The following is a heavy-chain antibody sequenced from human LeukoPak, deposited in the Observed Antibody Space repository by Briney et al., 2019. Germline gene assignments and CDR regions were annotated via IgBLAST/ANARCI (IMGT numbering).Heavy chain of an antibody. Sequence: GGSLRLSCAASGFTFDDYGMSWVRQAPGKGLEWVSGINWNGGSTGYADSVKGRSTISRDNAKNSLYLQMNSLRAEDTALYYCARGPDVVVVAATDSDHFDYWGQGTLVTVSS. D-gene: IGHD2-15*01. CDR3: ARGPDVVVVAATDSDHFDY. CDR2: INWNGGST. CDR1: GFTFDDYG. J-gene: IGHJ4*02. V-gene: IGHV3-20*04.